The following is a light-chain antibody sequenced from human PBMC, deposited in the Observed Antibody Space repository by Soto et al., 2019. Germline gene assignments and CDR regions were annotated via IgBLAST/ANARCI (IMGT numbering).Light chain of an antibody. CDR1: SSSIGAGYE. CDR3: QSYDKRLTADV. V-gene: IGLV1-40*01. Sequence: QSVLRQAPSVSGAPGQSVTISCSGTSSSIGAGYEVHWYHQLPGTAPKLVVSGNGNRPSGVPDRLSASKSGTSASLAITGLQAEDEGHYYCQSYDKRLTADVFGTGTKVTVL. CDR2: GNG. J-gene: IGLJ1*01.